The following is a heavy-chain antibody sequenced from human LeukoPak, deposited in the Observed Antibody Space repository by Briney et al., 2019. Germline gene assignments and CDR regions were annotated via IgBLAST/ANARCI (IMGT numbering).Heavy chain of an antibody. D-gene: IGHD3-10*01. CDR1: GFSVSNFY. V-gene: IGHV3-53*01. J-gene: IGHJ4*02. Sequence: GGSLRLSCAGSGFSVSNFYMNWVRQAPGKGLEWVSLIRDSGATFYADSVKGRFTISRDNSKNTLYLQMNSLRAEDTAVYYCAKDEGSGSYPYYFDYWGQGTLVTVSS. CDR3: AKDEGSGSYPYYFDY. CDR2: IRDSGAT.